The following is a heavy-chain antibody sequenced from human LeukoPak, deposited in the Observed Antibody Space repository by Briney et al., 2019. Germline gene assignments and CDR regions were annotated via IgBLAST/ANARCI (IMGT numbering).Heavy chain of an antibody. V-gene: IGHV2-5*01. CDR2: IYWNDDK. Sequence: SGPTLVKPTQTLTLTCTFSGFSLSTSGVGVGWIRQPPGKALEWLALIYWNDDKRYSPSLKSRLTITKGTSKNQVVLTMTNMDPVDTATYYCALGRQLYSSGWYYFDYWGRGTLVTVSS. CDR1: GFSLSTSGVG. CDR3: ALGRQLYSSGWYYFDY. J-gene: IGHJ4*02. D-gene: IGHD6-19*01.